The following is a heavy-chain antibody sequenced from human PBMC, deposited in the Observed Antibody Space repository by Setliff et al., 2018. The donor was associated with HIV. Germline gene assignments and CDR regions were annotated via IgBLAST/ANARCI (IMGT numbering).Heavy chain of an antibody. J-gene: IGHJ4*02. Sequence: SETLSLTCTVSGDTDFYWSWIRQSPGKGLEWIGYIHASGKANYNPSLKSRVTISLDTSKMQFSLRLTSVTAADTAVYYCATLDPSGGNFLAYWGQGTLGTVS. CDR2: IHASGKA. D-gene: IGHD2-21*02. V-gene: IGHV4-4*09. CDR3: ATLDPSGGNFLAY. CDR1: GDTDFY.